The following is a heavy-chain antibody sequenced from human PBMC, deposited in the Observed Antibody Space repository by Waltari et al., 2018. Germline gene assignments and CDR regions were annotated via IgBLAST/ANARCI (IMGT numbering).Heavy chain of an antibody. CDR1: GGTFSSYA. CDR3: ARDVRLQLTRYYYYYYMDV. V-gene: IGHV1-69*13. CDR2: IIPMFGTA. D-gene: IGHD1-1*01. J-gene: IGHJ6*03. Sequence: QVQLVQSGAGVKKPGSSVKVSCKASGGTFSSYAISWVRQAPGQGLEWMGRIIPMFGTANYAKKFQGRVTITADKSTSTAYMELSSLRSDDTAVYYCARDVRLQLTRYYYYYYMDVWGKGTTVTISS.